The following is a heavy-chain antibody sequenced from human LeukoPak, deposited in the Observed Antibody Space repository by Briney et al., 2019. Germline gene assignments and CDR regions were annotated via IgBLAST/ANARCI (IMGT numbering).Heavy chain of an antibody. V-gene: IGHV3-23*01. J-gene: IGHJ3*01. CDR2: ISGGGDKA. CDR3: AKALALAGTGGGFDV. Sequence: GGSLRLSCAASGFTFTTYAINWVRQAPGKGLEWVSGISGGGDKAFYADSVNGRFTISRDNSENTVSLQMRSLRAEDTALYYCAKALALAGTGGGFDVWGQGTRVAVSS. CDR1: GFTFTTYA. D-gene: IGHD6-19*01.